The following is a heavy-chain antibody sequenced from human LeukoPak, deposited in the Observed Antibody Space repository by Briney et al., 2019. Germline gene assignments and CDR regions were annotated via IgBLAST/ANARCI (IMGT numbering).Heavy chain of an antibody. Sequence: SETLSLTCGVYGGSFSGYYWTWIRQSPGMGLEWIGEIIHSGRTNYNPSLKSRVTISVDTSKNQFSLKLSSVTAADTAVYYCARQSGYSYGSGDWGQGTLVTVSS. J-gene: IGHJ4*02. V-gene: IGHV4-34*12. CDR3: ARQSGYSYGSGD. D-gene: IGHD5-18*01. CDR1: GGSFSGYY. CDR2: IIHSGRT.